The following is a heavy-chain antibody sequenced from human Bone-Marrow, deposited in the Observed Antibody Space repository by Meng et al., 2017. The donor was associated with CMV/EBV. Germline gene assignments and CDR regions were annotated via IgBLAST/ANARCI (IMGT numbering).Heavy chain of an antibody. Sequence: SETLSLTCAIYGWSFSSYYWSWYRQYPGKGLEWIGEINHSVSTIYNPSLKSRVTISIDTSKNQFSLKLSSVTAADTAVYHCARDAAAAGNGAFNIWGQGTMVTVAS. CDR2: INHSVST. CDR3: ARDAAAAGNGAFNI. J-gene: IGHJ3*02. CDR1: GWSFSSYY. V-gene: IGHV4-34*01. D-gene: IGHD6-13*01.